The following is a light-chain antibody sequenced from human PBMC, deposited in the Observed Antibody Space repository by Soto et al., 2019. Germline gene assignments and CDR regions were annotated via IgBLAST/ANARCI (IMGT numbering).Light chain of an antibody. CDR1: RSDVGTYNY. V-gene: IGLV2-11*01. Sequence: QSALAQPRSVSGSPGQSVTFSCTGTRSDVGTYNYVSWYQQHPGKAPKVMIFDVSKRPSGVPDRFSGSKSGNTASLTISGLQADDEADYYCCAYGGNTLLFGGGTKLTVL. J-gene: IGLJ2*01. CDR2: DVS. CDR3: CAYGGNTLL.